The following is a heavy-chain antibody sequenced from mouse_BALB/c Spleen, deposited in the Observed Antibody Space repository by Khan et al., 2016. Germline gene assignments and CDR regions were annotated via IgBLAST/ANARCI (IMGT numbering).Heavy chain of an antibody. J-gene: IGHJ2*01. CDR1: GYTFTSYY. V-gene: IGHV1S81*02. Sequence: QMQLEESGAELVKPGASVKLSCKASGYTFTSYYMHWVKQRPGQGLEWIGEINPSNGGTNFNEKFKSKATLTADKSSSTAYLQLSSLTSEDSAVXYCTRGQRGNYDGYWSQSATLTGSS. CDR2: INPSNGGT. CDR3: TRGQRGNYDGY.